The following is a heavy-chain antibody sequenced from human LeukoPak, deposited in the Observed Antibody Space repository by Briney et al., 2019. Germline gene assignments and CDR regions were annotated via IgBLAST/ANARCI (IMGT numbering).Heavy chain of an antibody. J-gene: IGHJ6*03. V-gene: IGHV1-2*02. CDR1: GYTFTGYY. CDR3: ARAPNSGWYYYYYYMDV. D-gene: IGHD6-19*01. CDR2: INPNSGGT. Sequence: GASVKVSCKASGYTFTGYYMHWVRQAPGQGLEWMGWINPNSGGTNYAQKFQGRVTMTRDASISTAYMELSRLRSDDTAVYYCARAPNSGWYYYYYYMDVWGKGTTVTVSS.